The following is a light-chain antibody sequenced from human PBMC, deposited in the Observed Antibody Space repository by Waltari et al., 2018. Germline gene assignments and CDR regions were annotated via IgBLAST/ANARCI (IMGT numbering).Light chain of an antibody. CDR1: QSLLHRSGNTF. CDR3: MQALQTPWT. V-gene: IGKV2-28*01. J-gene: IGKJ1*01. CDR2: LVS. Sequence: DIVMTQSPLSLSVTPGELASISCRSSQSLLHRSGNTFLDWYLQKPGKSPQLLIYLVSNRASGVPDRFSGSGSGTDFTLKISRVESEDVGVYFCMQALQTPWTFGQGTKVEIK.